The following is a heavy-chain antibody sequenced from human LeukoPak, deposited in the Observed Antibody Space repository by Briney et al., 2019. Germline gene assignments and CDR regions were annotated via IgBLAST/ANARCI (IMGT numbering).Heavy chain of an antibody. Sequence: ASVKVSCKASGYTFTSYDINWVRQATGQGLEWMGWVNPNSGNTGYAQKFQGRVTMTRNTSISTAYMELSSLRSEDTAVYYCARGARYCSSTSCPADYYYGMDVWGQGTTVTVSS. V-gene: IGHV1-8*01. CDR3: ARGARYCSSTSCPADYYYGMDV. CDR1: GYTFTSYD. CDR2: VNPNSGNT. D-gene: IGHD2-2*01. J-gene: IGHJ6*02.